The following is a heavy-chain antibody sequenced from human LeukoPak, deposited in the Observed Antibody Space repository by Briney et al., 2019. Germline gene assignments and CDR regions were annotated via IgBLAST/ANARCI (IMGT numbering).Heavy chain of an antibody. J-gene: IGHJ6*04. Sequence: GASVKVSCKASGGTFSSYAISWVRQAPGQGLEWMGRIIPIFGTANYAQKLQGRVTMTTDTSTSTAYMELRSLRSDDTAVYYCARGTNYDFWSGPGMDVWGKGTTVTVSS. CDR2: IIPIFGTA. CDR3: ARGTNYDFWSGPGMDV. CDR1: GGTFSSYA. D-gene: IGHD3-3*01. V-gene: IGHV1-69*05.